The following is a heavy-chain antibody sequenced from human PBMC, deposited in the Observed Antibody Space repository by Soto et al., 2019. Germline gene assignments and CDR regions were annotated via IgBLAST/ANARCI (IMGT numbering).Heavy chain of an antibody. V-gene: IGHV3-30*18. J-gene: IGHJ3*02. D-gene: IGHD1-26*01. CDR1: GCIFSDYG. CDR3: AKSLSGGTLRGAFDI. Sequence: PXGSLRLSCSAAGCIFSDYGMHWVRQAPGKGLEWVTVISYDGSNKYYANSVKGRFTISRDNSKNTLYLQMNSLRAEDTAVYYCAKSLSGGTLRGAFDIWGQGPMLTVS. CDR2: ISYDGSNK.